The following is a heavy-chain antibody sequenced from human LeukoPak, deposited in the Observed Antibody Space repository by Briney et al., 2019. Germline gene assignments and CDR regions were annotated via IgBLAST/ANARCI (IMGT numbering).Heavy chain of an antibody. CDR3: ASYPSATRGYSSGWYSLGY. CDR2: INPNSGGT. Sequence: ASVKVSCKASGYTFTGYYMHWVRQAPGQGLEWMGWINPNSGGTNYAQKFQGRVTMTRDTSISTAYMELSRLRSDDTAVYYCASYPSATRGYSSGWYSLGYWGQGTLVTVSS. D-gene: IGHD6-19*01. J-gene: IGHJ4*02. V-gene: IGHV1-2*02. CDR1: GYTFTGYY.